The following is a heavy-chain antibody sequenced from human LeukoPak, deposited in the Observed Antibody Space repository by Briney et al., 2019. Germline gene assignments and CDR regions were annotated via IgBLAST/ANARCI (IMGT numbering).Heavy chain of an antibody. J-gene: IGHJ5*02. Sequence: ASVKVSCKASGYTFTSYDINWVRQATGQGFEWMGWMNPNSGNTGYAQKFQGRVTMTRNTSISTAYMELSSPRSEDTAVYYCAISTYYYGSGSYYSWFDPWGQGTLVTVSS. D-gene: IGHD3-10*01. CDR2: MNPNSGNT. V-gene: IGHV1-8*01. CDR1: GYTFTSYD. CDR3: AISTYYYGSGSYYSWFDP.